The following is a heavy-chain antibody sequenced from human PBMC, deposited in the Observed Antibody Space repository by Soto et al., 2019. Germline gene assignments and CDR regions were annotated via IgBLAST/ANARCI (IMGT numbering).Heavy chain of an antibody. Sequence: QVQLQVSGPGLVNPSETLSLTCTDSGGSISSHYWILIRQPPAKGLQLIGYISYSATTHYSPSLKSRVTISIDTSKKQFSLRLTSVIAADTARYYCANSGSRRGIGDNGFDPWGQGSLVTVAP. D-gene: IGHD3-16*01. CDR3: ANSGSRRGIGDNGFDP. CDR2: ISYSATT. J-gene: IGHJ5*02. V-gene: IGHV4-59*11. CDR1: GGSISSHY.